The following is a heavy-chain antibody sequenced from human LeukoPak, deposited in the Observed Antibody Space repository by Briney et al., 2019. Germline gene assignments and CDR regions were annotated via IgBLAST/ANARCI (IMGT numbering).Heavy chain of an antibody. CDR1: GFTFSSYG. D-gene: IGHD6-13*01. CDR3: ANEDSSSWYAGYFQH. J-gene: IGHJ1*01. CDR2: ISYDGSNK. V-gene: IGHV3-30*18. Sequence: GGSLRLSCAASGFTFSSYGMHWVRQALGKGLEWVAVISYDGSNKYYADSVKGRFTISRDNSKNTLYLQMNSLRAEDTAVYYCANEDSSSWYAGYFQHWGQGTLVTVSS.